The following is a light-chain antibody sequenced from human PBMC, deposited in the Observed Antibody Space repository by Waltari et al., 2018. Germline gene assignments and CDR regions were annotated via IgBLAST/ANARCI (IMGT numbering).Light chain of an antibody. Sequence: QSVLPQPPSASGTPGQRVTISCSGSSSNIGSNTVNWYQQLPGTAPKLLIYSNNQRPSGVPDRFSGSKSGTSASLAISGLQSEDEADYYCAAWDDSLHVVFGGGTKLTVL. CDR1: SSNIGSNT. CDR2: SNN. CDR3: AAWDDSLHVV. V-gene: IGLV1-44*01. J-gene: IGLJ2*01.